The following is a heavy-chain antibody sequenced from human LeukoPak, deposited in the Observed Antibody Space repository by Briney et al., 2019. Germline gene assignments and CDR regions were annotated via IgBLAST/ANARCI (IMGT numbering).Heavy chain of an antibody. J-gene: IGHJ3*02. V-gene: IGHV1-8*03. CDR1: GYTFTSYD. CDR3: AKDLPSGCSSTSCYWDDAFDI. Sequence: GASVKVSCKASGYTFTSYDINWVRQATRQGLEWMGWMNPNSGNTGYAQKFQGRVTITRNTSISTAYMELSSLRSEDTAVYYCAKDLPSGCSSTSCYWDDAFDIWGQGTMVTVSS. D-gene: IGHD2-2*01. CDR2: MNPNSGNT.